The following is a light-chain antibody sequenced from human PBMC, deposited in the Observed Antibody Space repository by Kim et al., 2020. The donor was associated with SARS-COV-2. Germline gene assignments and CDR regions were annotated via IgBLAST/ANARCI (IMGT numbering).Light chain of an antibody. CDR3: QQRSNWPLT. J-gene: IGKJ4*01. V-gene: IGKV3-11*01. Sequence: SLSPGERDPPSCRESQSVSSYLAWYQQKPGQAPRLRIYDSSNRATGIPARFSGSGSGTDFTLNISSLDHEDFAVYYCQQRSNWPLTFGGGTKLEI. CDR1: QSVSSY. CDR2: DSS.